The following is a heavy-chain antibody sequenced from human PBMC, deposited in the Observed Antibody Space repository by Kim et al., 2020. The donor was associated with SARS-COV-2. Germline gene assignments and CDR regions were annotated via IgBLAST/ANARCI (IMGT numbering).Heavy chain of an antibody. CDR3: AKKGSYGSGSYATDAFDI. V-gene: IGHV3-23*01. CDR2: ISGSGGST. D-gene: IGHD3-10*01. J-gene: IGHJ3*02. CDR1: GFTFSSYA. Sequence: GGSLRLSCAASGFTFSSYAMSWVRQAPGKGLEWVSAISGSGGSTYYADSVKGRFTISRDNSKNTLYLQMNSLRAEDTAVYYCAKKGSYGSGSYATDAFDIWGQGTMVTVSS.